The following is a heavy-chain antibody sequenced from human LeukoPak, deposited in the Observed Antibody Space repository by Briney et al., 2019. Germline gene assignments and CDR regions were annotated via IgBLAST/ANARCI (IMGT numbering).Heavy chain of an antibody. CDR2: IYWDDDK. Sequence: KASGPTLVKPPQTLTLTCTFSGFSLRTSGVGVGWIRQPPGKALEWLPLIYWDDDKRYSPSLKSRLTITKDTSKNQVVLTMTNMDPVDTATYYCAHRLGSIAAAGTLYNWFDPWGQGTLVTVSS. V-gene: IGHV2-5*02. CDR3: AHRLGSIAAAGTLYNWFDP. CDR1: GFSLRTSGVG. J-gene: IGHJ5*02. D-gene: IGHD6-13*01.